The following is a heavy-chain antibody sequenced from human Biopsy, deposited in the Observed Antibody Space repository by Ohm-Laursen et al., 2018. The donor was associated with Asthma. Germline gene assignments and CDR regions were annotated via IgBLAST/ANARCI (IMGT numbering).Heavy chain of an antibody. D-gene: IGHD6-19*01. CDR3: ARCQVGYSSGWSLLLKKIYYSGMDV. J-gene: IGHJ6*02. V-gene: IGHV1-69*13. CDR2: NITVFGRT. Sequence: SVKVSCKAPGGTFSNFAIRWVRQAPGQGLEWLGGNITVFGRTNYAQKFQGRVTITADESTSTAYMEVTSLRSEDTAIYYCARCQVGYSSGWSLLLKKIYYSGMDVWGQGTAVTVSS. CDR1: GGTFSNFA.